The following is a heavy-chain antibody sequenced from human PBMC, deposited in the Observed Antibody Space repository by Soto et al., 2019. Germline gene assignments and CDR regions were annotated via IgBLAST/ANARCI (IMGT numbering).Heavy chain of an antibody. J-gene: IGHJ4*02. Sequence: GGSLRLSCVASGFTFHHYAIDWVRQAPGKGLEWVAVVSYDGKYKDYAESVKGRFTISRDNSNNVVYLQMESLRPEDTAIYYCVKESGGSGRENDFDTWGQGXQVTVSS. CDR3: VKESGGSGRENDFDT. V-gene: IGHV3-30*18. CDR1: GFTFHHYA. D-gene: IGHD2-15*01. CDR2: VSYDGKYK.